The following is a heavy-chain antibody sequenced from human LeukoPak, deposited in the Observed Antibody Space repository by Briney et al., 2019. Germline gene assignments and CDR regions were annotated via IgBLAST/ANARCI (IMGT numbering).Heavy chain of an antibody. CDR1: GFTFSNYN. Sequence: GGSLRLSCAASGFTFSNYNMNWVRQAPGKGPVWVSRINSDGTGTMYADSVKGRFTISRDNAKNTLYLQMNSLRAEDTAVYYCAKHPAFDIWGQGTMVTVSS. CDR3: AKHPAFDI. V-gene: IGHV3-74*03. CDR2: INSDGTGT. J-gene: IGHJ3*02.